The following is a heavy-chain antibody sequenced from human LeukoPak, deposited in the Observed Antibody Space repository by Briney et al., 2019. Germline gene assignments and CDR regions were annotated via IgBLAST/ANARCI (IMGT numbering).Heavy chain of an antibody. CDR3: AKDGVEYSSGWYWVYFDY. Sequence: GGSLRLSCAASGFTFSSYWMSWVRQAPGKGLEWVANIKQDGSEKYYVDSVKGRFTISRDNAKNSLYLQMNSLRAEDTAVYYCAKDGVEYSSGWYWVYFDYWGQGTLVTVSS. J-gene: IGHJ4*02. CDR1: GFTFSSYW. CDR2: IKQDGSEK. D-gene: IGHD6-19*01. V-gene: IGHV3-7*03.